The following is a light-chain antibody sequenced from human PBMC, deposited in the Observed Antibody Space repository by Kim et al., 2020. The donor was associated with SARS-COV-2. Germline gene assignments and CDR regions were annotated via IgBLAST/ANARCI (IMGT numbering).Light chain of an antibody. CDR3: QHYDSWPT. J-gene: IGKJ4*01. CDR1: RSVGSN. CDR2: GAS. Sequence: SGSPGDRVTPSGRASRSVGSNVAWYQLKPGQAPRLLIYGASITATGVPARFSGRGSGTDFTLTINSLQSEDCAIYFCQHYDSWPTFGGGTKVDIK. V-gene: IGKV3-15*01.